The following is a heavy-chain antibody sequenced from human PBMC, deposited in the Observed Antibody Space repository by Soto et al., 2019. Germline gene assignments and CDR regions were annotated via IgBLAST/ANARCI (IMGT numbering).Heavy chain of an antibody. D-gene: IGHD2-15*01. Sequence: PGGSLRLSCAASGFTFSSYGMHWVRQAPGKGLEWVAVISYDGSNKYYADSVKGRFTISRDNSKNTLYLQMNSLRAEDTAVYYCAKDSGYCSGGSCYSFDYWGQGTLVTVSS. CDR3: AKDSGYCSGGSCYSFDY. CDR2: ISYDGSNK. V-gene: IGHV3-30*18. J-gene: IGHJ4*02. CDR1: GFTFSSYG.